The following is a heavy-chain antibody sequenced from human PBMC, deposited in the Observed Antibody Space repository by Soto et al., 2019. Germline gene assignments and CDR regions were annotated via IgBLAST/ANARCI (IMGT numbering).Heavy chain of an antibody. D-gene: IGHD2-21*02. CDR2: IFGSGGGI. CDR3: AKDAVSGDGLWLMDH. Sequence: VGSLRLSCTASGFTFSKFAMTWVRQAPGKGLECVSGIFGSGGGIEYADFVKGRFTISRDNSKNTLYLQMTNLRADDTAAYYCAKDAVSGDGLWLMDHWGQGTQVTVSS. CDR1: GFTFSKFA. J-gene: IGHJ4*02. V-gene: IGHV3-23*01.